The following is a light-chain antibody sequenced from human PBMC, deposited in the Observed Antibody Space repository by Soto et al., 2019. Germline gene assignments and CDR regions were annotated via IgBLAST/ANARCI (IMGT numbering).Light chain of an antibody. V-gene: IGKV1-39*01. CDR2: AAS. Sequence: DIPMTQSPSSLSASVGDRVTITCRASQSIGSNLNWYQQKPGKAPKLLIYAASSLQIRVPSRFSGSGSGTDFTLTISSLKPEDFATYYCQQSYSTPPTFGGGTKVEIK. J-gene: IGKJ4*01. CDR1: QSIGSN. CDR3: QQSYSTPPT.